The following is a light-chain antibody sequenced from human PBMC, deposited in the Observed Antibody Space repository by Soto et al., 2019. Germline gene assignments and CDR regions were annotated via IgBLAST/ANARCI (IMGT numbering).Light chain of an antibody. J-gene: IGLJ2*01. CDR3: SSYTSRGTLA. Sequence: QSALTQPASVSGSPGQSITISCTGTSRDVGGYNSLSWYQQHPGKAPKLMIYDVSNRPSGVSNRFSGSKSGNTASLTISGLQAEDESDYYCSSYTSRGTLAFGGGTKLTVL. CDR2: DVS. V-gene: IGLV2-14*01. CDR1: SRDVGGYNS.